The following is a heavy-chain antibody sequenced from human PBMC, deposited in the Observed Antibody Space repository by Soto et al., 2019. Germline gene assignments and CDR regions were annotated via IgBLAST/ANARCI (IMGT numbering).Heavy chain of an antibody. CDR3: ARLGYCSSTSCYGGDFDY. D-gene: IGHD2-2*01. Sequence: SVKVSCKASGYTFTSYYMHWVRQAPVQGLEWMGIINPSGGSTSYAQKFQGRVTMTRDTSTSTVYMELSSLRSEDTAVYYCARLGYCSSTSCYGGDFDYWGQGTLVTVSS. CDR1: GYTFTSYY. J-gene: IGHJ4*02. CDR2: INPSGGST. V-gene: IGHV1-46*01.